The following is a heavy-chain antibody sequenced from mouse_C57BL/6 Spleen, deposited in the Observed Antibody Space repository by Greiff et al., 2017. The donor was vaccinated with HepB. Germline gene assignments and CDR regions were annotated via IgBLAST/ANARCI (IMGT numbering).Heavy chain of an antibody. D-gene: IGHD1-1*01. CDR1: GFTFTDYY. J-gene: IGHJ1*03. Sequence: EVQLVESGGGLVQPGGSLSLSCAASGFTFTDYYMSWVRQPPGKALEWLGFIRNKANGYTTEYSASVKGRFTISRDNSQSILYLQMNALRAEDSATYYCASGSRYFDVWGTGTTVTVSS. CDR3: ASGSRYFDV. CDR2: IRNKANGYTT. V-gene: IGHV7-3*01.